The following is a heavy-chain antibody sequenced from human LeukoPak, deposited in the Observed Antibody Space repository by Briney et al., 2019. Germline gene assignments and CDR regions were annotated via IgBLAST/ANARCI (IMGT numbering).Heavy chain of an antibody. Sequence: SGPTLVNPTQTLTLTCTFSGFSLSTSGMRVSWIRQPPGKALEWLAPMYWDDDKFYNTSLKTRLTISKDTSKNQVVLTMTNMDPVDTATYYCARIQYDSSGYYFDYWGQGTLVTVSS. CDR1: GFSLSTSGMR. CDR3: ARIQYDSSGYYFDY. D-gene: IGHD3-22*01. J-gene: IGHJ4*02. CDR2: MYWDDDK. V-gene: IGHV2-70*04.